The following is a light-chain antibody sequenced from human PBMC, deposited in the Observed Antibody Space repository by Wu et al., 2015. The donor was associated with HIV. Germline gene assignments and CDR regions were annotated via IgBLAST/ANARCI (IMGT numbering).Light chain of an antibody. CDR3: QQRSNWPPLT. V-gene: IGKV3-15*01. CDR1: QSINSN. CDR2: GAS. Sequence: EIVMTQSPATLSVSPGERATLSCRASQSINSNLAWYQQKPGQVPRLLMYGASTKATGIPARFSGSGSGTEFTLTISSLQSEDFGVYYCQQRSNWPPLTFGGGTKVEIK. J-gene: IGKJ4*01.